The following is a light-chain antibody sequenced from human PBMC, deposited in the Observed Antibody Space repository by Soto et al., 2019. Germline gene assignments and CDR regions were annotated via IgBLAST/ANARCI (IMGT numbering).Light chain of an antibody. CDR1: QSALYSFINKNY. Sequence: DIVMTQSPDSLAVSPGERAAINCRSSQSALYSFINKNYLGWYQQKPGQAPKLLIYWASTRESGVPDRFSGSGSGTDFTLTISSLQAEDVAVYYCQHYYSDPPWTFGQGTKVEIK. J-gene: IGKJ1*01. V-gene: IGKV4-1*01. CDR2: WAS. CDR3: QHYYSDPPWT.